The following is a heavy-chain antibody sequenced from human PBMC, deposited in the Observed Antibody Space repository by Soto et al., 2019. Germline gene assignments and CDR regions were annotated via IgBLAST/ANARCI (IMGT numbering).Heavy chain of an antibody. CDR2: ISYDGSNK. V-gene: IGHV3-30-3*01. D-gene: IGHD1-26*01. CDR1: GFTFSSYA. CDR3: ARGTSIYSAGATTYAAFDI. J-gene: IGHJ3*02. Sequence: GGSLRLSCAASGFTFSSYAMHWVRQAPGKGLEWVAVISYDGSNKYYADSVKGRFTISRDNSKNTLYLQMNSLRAEDTAVYYCARGTSIYSAGATTYAAFDIWGQGTMVPVSS.